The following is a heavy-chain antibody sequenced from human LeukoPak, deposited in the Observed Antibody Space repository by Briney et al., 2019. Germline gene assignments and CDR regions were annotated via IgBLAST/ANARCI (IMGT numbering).Heavy chain of an antibody. CDR2: ISYDGSNK. V-gene: IGHV3-30*18. Sequence: GGSLRLSCGASGFTFSSYGMHWVRQAPGKGLEWVAVISYDGSNKYYADSVKGRFTISRDNSKNTLYLQMNSLRAEDTAVYYCAKGEYSSSWYAGPLVCCMDVWGKGTTVTVSS. D-gene: IGHD6-13*01. CDR3: AKGEYSSSWYAGPLVCCMDV. CDR1: GFTFSSYG. J-gene: IGHJ6*03.